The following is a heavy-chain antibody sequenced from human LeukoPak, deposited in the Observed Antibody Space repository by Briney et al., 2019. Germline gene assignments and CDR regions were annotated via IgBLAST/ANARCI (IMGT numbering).Heavy chain of an antibody. CDR1: GGSISSGSYY. Sequence: SETLSLTCTVSGGSISSGSYYWSWIRQPAGKGLEWIGRIYTSGSANYNPSLKSRVTISVDTSKNQFSLKLSSVTAADTAVYYCARDDSGSVGKWFDPWGQGTLVTVSS. J-gene: IGHJ5*02. CDR2: IYTSGSA. V-gene: IGHV4-61*02. D-gene: IGHD5-12*01. CDR3: ARDDSGSVGKWFDP.